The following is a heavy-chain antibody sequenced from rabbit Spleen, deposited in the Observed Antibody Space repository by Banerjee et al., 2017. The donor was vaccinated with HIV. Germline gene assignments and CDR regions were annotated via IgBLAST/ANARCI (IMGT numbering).Heavy chain of an antibody. CDR3: ARDMAFAIGWNFNL. J-gene: IGHJ4*01. Sequence: QEQLVESGGDLVQPEGSLTLTCKASRVSFSDKDVMCWVRQAPGKGLEWIAFINTATGNPVHSTWAKGRFTISPSSSTTVTLQMTSLTAADAATYFCARDMAFAIGWNFNLWGSGALGTVS. D-gene: IGHD3-1*01. CDR2: INTATGNP. CDR1: RVSFSDKDV. V-gene: IGHV1S45*01.